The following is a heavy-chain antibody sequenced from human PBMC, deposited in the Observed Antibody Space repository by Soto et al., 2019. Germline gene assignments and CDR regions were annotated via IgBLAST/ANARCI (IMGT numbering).Heavy chain of an antibody. CDR1: GFTFSSYA. D-gene: IGHD6-13*01. CDR3: AKDVGYSSSWCRGNWFDP. J-gene: IGHJ5*02. CDR2: ISGSGGST. V-gene: IGHV3-23*01. Sequence: GGSLRLSCAASGFTFSSYAMSWVRQAPGKGLEWVSAISGSGGSTYYADSVKGRFTISRDNSKNTLYLQMNSLRAEDTAVYYCAKDVGYSSSWCRGNWFDPWGQGTLVTVSS.